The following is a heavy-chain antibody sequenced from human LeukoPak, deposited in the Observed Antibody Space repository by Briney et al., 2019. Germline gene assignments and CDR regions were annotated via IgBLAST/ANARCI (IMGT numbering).Heavy chain of an antibody. V-gene: IGHV3-48*04. CDR1: GFTFNSYS. J-gene: IGHJ3*02. CDR3: ARAAFTGYYWGRSYHDRGLDAFDI. CDR2: IGSGGITI. Sequence: GGSLRLSCAASGFTFNSYSMNWVRQAPGKGLEWVSFIGSGGITIHYADSVKGRFTISRDNAKNSLYLQMNSLRAEDTAVYYCARAAFTGYYWGRSYHDRGLDAFDIWGQGTMVTVSS. D-gene: IGHD1-20*01.